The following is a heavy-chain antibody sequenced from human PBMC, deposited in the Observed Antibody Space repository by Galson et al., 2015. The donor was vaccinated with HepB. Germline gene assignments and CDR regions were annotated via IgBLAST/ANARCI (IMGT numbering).Heavy chain of an antibody. D-gene: IGHD4-23*01. J-gene: IGHJ6*02. CDR2: ISSSSSYI. CDR3: ARVPTVGDRFDYGMDV. CDR1: GFTFSSYS. Sequence: SLRLSCAASGFTFSSYSMNWVRQAPGKGLEWVSSISSSSSYIYYADSVKGRFTISRDNAKNSPYLQMNSLRAEDTAVYYCARVPTVGDRFDYGMDVWGQGTTVTVSS. V-gene: IGHV3-21*01.